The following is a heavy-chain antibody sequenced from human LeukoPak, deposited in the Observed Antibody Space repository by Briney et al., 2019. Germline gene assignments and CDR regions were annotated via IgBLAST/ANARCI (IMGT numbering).Heavy chain of an antibody. V-gene: IGHV5-51*01. CDR3: ARSDYPKFAP. J-gene: IGHJ5*02. CDR2: IYPGDSDT. Sequence: GESLKISCKGSGYKFTTYWIGWVRQMPGKGLEWMGIIYPGDSDTRYSPSFQGQVTISADKSISTAYLQWNSLKASDTAMYYCARSDYPKFAPWGQGTLVTVSS. CDR1: GYKFTTYW. D-gene: IGHD4-11*01.